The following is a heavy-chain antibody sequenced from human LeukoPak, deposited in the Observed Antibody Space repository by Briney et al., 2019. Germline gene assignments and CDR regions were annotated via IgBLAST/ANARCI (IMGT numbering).Heavy chain of an antibody. CDR1: GFTFDDYG. CDR2: INWNGGSN. J-gene: IGHJ4*02. CDR3: ARGSQSDYFDY. Sequence: GGSLRLSYAASGFTFDDYGMSWVRQAPGKGLEWVAGINWNGGSNAYAALVKGRFTISGDNAKNFLYLEMNSLRAEYTALYYCARGSQSDYFDYWGQGTLVTVSS. V-gene: IGHV3-20*03.